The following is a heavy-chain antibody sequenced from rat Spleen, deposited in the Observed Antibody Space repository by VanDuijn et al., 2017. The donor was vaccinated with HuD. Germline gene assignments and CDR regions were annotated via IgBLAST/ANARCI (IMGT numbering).Heavy chain of an antibody. CDR1: GFTFSNYG. D-gene: IGHD1-2*01. J-gene: IGHJ3*01. CDR2: ISTGGGGT. CDR3: TTDRDYYSSYIPRFAY. V-gene: IGHV5-27*01. Sequence: EVQLVESGGGLVQPGRSMKLSCAASGFTFSNYGMAWVRQAPKKGLEWVAYISTGGGGTYYRDSVKGRFTISRDNAKSTQYLQMDSLRPEDTATYYCTTDRDYYSSYIPRFAYWGQGTLVTVSS.